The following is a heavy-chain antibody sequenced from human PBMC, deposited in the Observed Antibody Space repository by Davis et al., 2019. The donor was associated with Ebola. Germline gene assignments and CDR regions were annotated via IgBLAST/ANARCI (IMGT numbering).Heavy chain of an antibody. J-gene: IGHJ5*02. CDR1: GYTFTSYY. Sequence: SVKVSCKASGYTFTSYYMHWVRQARGQRLEWIGWIVVGSCNTNYAQKFQERVTITRDMSKSTAYMELSSLRSEDTAVYYCARDSSLPTTSWFDPWGQGTLVTVST. CDR3: ARDSSLPTTSWFDP. D-gene: IGHD4-11*01. CDR2: IVVGSCNT. V-gene: IGHV1-58*02.